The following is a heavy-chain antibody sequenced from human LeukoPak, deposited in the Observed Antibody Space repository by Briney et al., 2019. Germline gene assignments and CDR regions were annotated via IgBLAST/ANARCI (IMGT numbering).Heavy chain of an antibody. CDR3: AKRLTQYHFFHP. D-gene: IGHD1-14*01. Sequence: SQTLSLTCAISGDSVSSNSVTWNWIRQSPSRGLEWLGRTYYRSTWYNDYAVSVRGRITVNPDTSKNQFSLHLNSVTPEDTAVYFCAKRLTQYHFFHPLGQGNPVTLSS. V-gene: IGHV6-1*01. CDR2: TYYRSTWYN. CDR1: GDSVSSNSVT. J-gene: IGHJ5*02.